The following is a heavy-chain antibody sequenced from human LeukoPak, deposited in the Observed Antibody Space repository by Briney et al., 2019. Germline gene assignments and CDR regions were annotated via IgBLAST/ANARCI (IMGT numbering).Heavy chain of an antibody. CDR2: ISSSSSYT. CDR3: ARDLEDSSPFGAFDM. Sequence: PGGSLRLSCAASGFAFSDYYMNWIRQAPGKGLEWVSYISSSSSYTNYADSVKGRFTISRDNAKNSLYLQMNSLRAEDTAVYYCARDLEDSSPFGAFDMWGQGTMVTVSS. D-gene: IGHD3-22*01. V-gene: IGHV3-11*06. J-gene: IGHJ3*02. CDR1: GFAFSDYY.